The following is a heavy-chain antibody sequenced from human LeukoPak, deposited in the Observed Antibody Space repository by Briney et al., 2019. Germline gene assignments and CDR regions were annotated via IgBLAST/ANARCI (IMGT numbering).Heavy chain of an antibody. CDR2: IYYSGIT. CDR1: GGSISSSSYY. V-gene: IGHV4-39*01. D-gene: IGHD6-6*01. CDR3: ARSYSSSSHYYYYYMDV. J-gene: IGHJ6*03. Sequence: PSETLSLTCTVSGGSISSSSYYWGWIRQPPGKGLEWIGSIYYSGITYYNPSLKSRVTISVDTSKNQFSLKLSSVTAADTAVYYCARSYSSSSHYYYYYMDVWGKGTTVTVSS.